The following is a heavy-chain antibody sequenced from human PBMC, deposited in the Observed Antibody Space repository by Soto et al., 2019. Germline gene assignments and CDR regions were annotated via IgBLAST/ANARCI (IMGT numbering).Heavy chain of an antibody. CDR2: ISYDGSNK. CDR1: GFTFSSYA. Sequence: GWSLRLSCAASGFTFSSYAMHWVRQAPGKGLEWVAVISYDGSNKYYADSVKGRFTISRDNSKNTLYLQMNSLRAEDTAVYYCARVRDIVVVPAAIGAFDYWGQGTLVTASS. V-gene: IGHV3-30-3*01. D-gene: IGHD2-2*01. J-gene: IGHJ4*02. CDR3: ARVRDIVVVPAAIGAFDY.